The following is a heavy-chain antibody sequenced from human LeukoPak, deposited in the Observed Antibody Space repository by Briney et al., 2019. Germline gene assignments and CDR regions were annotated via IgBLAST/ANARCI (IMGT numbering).Heavy chain of an antibody. CDR1: GYTFTSYD. CDR3: ARGGRGYCSGGSCYARY. D-gene: IGHD2-15*01. J-gene: IGHJ4*02. V-gene: IGHV1-8*01. CDR2: MNPNSGNT. Sequence: ASVKVSCKASGYTFTSYDINWVRQAPGQGLEWMGWMNPNSGNTGYAQKFQGRVTMTRNTSISTAYMELSSLRSEDTAVYYCARGGRGYCSGGSCYARYWGQGTLVTVSS.